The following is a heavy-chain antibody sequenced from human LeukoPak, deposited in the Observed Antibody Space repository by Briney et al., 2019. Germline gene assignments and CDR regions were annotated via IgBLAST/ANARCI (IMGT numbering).Heavy chain of an antibody. D-gene: IGHD5-18*01. Sequence: GSSVKVSCKASGGTFSSYAISWVRQAPGQGLEWIGGIIPIFGTANYAQKFQGRVTITTDESTSTAYMELSSLRSEDTAVYYCAKGYSYGFSYYYYMDVWGKGTTVTVSS. CDR2: IIPIFGTA. CDR1: GGTFSSYA. CDR3: AKGYSYGFSYYYYMDV. V-gene: IGHV1-69*05. J-gene: IGHJ6*03.